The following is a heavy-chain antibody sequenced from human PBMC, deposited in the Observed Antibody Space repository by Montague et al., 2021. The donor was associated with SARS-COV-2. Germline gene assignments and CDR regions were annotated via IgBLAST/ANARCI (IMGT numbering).Heavy chain of an antibody. Sequence: SETLSLTCTVSGGSIISSSYYWGWIRQPPGKGLEWIGSIYYSGSTYYNPSLKSRVTISVDTSKNQFSLKLSSVTAADTAVYYCAGDGSLRFEILIGPRHYFYGKAVRDQGSTVTISS. D-gene: IGHD3-9*01. V-gene: IGHV4-39*07. CDR1: GGSIISSSYY. CDR3: AGDGSLRFEILIGPRHYFYGKAV. CDR2: IYYSGST. J-gene: IGHJ6*02.